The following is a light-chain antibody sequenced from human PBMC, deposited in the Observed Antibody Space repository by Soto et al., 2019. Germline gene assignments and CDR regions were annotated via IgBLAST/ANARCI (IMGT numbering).Light chain of an antibody. CDR1: QDVGKW. CDR3: QQANSFLIT. J-gene: IGKJ5*01. CDR2: GAS. V-gene: IGKV1-12*01. Sequence: DIQMTQSPSSVSAFVGDRVTITCRASQDVGKWLAWYQQKPGKAPTLLIHGASSLQSGVPPRYSGSGYGTDFTLTISSLQPEDFATYYCQQANSFLITFGQGTRLEI.